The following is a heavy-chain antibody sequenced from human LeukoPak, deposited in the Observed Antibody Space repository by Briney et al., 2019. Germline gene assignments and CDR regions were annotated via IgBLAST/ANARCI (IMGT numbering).Heavy chain of an antibody. Sequence: GGSLRLSCAASGFTVSINYMSWVRQAPGKGLEWVSVIYSGGSTYYADSVKGRFTISRDTSKNMLYLHMNSLRAEDTAVYYCARAAAAGPLDYWGQGTLVTVSS. CDR1: GFTVSINY. V-gene: IGHV3-66*01. CDR2: IYSGGST. CDR3: ARAAAAGPLDY. J-gene: IGHJ4*02. D-gene: IGHD6-13*01.